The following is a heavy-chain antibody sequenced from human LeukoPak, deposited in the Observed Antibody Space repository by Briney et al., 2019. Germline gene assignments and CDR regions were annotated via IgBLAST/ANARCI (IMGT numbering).Heavy chain of an antibody. CDR3: ARGRTHYYDSSGYYYGESDY. D-gene: IGHD3-22*01. V-gene: IGHV1-69*13. CDR1: GYTFTSYG. CDR2: IIPIFGTA. Sequence: SVKVSCKASGYTFTSYGISWVRQAPGQGLEWTGGIIPIFGTANYAQKFQGRVTITADESTSTAYMELSSLRSEDTAVYYCARGRTHYYDSSGYYYGESDYWGQGTLVTVSS. J-gene: IGHJ4*02.